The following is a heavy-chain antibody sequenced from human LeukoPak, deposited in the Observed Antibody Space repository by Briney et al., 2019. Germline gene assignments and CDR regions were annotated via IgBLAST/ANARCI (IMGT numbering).Heavy chain of an antibody. V-gene: IGHV4-30-4*01. Sequence: SETLSLTCTVSGASISSGDYYWSWIRQPPGKGLECIGHIYYSGSTYYNPSPKSRVTISVDTSKNQFSLKLSSVTAADTAVYYCARGRGVPYYYDSSGYYPADYWGQGTLVTVSS. J-gene: IGHJ4*02. CDR3: ARGRGVPYYYDSSGYYPADY. CDR2: IYYSGST. CDR1: GASISSGDYY. D-gene: IGHD3-22*01.